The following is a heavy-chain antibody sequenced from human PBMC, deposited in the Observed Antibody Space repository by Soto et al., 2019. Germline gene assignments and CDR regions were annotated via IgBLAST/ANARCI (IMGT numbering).Heavy chain of an antibody. CDR3: ARLPLYSSSWYAEYFQH. Sequence: GESLKISCKGSGYSFTSYWIGWVRQMPGKGLEWMGIIYPGDSDTRYSPSFQGQVTISADKSISTAYLQWSSLKASDTAMYYCARLPLYSSSWYAEYFQHWGQGTLVTVSS. D-gene: IGHD6-13*01. CDR2: IYPGDSDT. J-gene: IGHJ1*01. V-gene: IGHV5-51*01. CDR1: GYSFTSYW.